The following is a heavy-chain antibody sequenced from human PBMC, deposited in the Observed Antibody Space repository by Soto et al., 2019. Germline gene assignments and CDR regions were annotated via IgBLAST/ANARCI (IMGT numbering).Heavy chain of an antibody. CDR1: GCSISSGGYY. CDR3: ARVYEPTLVIWSGPTMYYFDY. CDR2: IYYSGST. V-gene: IGHV4-31*03. D-gene: IGHD3-3*01. Sequence: SETLSPTCTVSGCSISSGGYYWSWVRQHPGKGLELIGYIYYSGSTYYNPSLKSRVTISVDTSKNQFSLKLSSVTAADTAVYYCARVYEPTLVIWSGPTMYYFDYWGQGTLVTVSS. J-gene: IGHJ4*02.